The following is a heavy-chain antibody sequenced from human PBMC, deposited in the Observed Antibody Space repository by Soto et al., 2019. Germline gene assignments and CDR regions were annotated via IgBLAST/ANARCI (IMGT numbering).Heavy chain of an antibody. CDR2: ISATGGGT. CDR3: ATPTPLRGAMITNINFDF. Sequence: GGSLRLSCAASGFIFENFGMSWVRQAPGKGLEWVSLISATGGGTYYADSVKGRFTISRDNSHNTLYLQVHSLTAEDTAVYYCATPTPLRGAMITNINFDFWGQGTPVTVSS. J-gene: IGHJ4*02. D-gene: IGHD3-10*01. CDR1: GFIFENFG. V-gene: IGHV3-23*01.